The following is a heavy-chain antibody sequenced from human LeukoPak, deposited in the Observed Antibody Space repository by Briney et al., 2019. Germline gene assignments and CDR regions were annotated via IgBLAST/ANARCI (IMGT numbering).Heavy chain of an antibody. CDR1: GGTFSSYV. CDR2: IIPIFGTA. D-gene: IGHD6-13*01. Sequence: SVKVSCKASGGTFSSYVISWVRQAPGQGLEWMGGIIPIFGTAKYAQKFQGRVTITADKSTSSAYMELSSLRSEDTAVYYCASDGAAAAAGTGYWGQGTLVTVSS. J-gene: IGHJ4*02. V-gene: IGHV1-69*06. CDR3: ASDGAAAAAGTGY.